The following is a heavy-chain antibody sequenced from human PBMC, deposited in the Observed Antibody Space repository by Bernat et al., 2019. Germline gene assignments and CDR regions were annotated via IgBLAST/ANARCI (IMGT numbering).Heavy chain of an antibody. Sequence: QVQVVASGGGVVQPGRSLRLSCAASGFTFSSYGMHWVRQAPGKGLEWVAVIWYDGSNKYYGDSVKGRFPISRDNSKNTVYLQMNSLRAEDTAVYYCARLGSRWSLDYWGQGTLVTVSS. CDR3: ARLGSRWSLDY. CDR1: GFTFSSYG. CDR2: IWYDGSNK. J-gene: IGHJ4*02. V-gene: IGHV3-33*01. D-gene: IGHD6-19*01.